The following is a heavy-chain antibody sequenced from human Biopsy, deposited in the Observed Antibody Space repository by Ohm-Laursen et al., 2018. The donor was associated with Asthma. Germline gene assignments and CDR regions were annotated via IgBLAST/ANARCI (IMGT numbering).Heavy chain of an antibody. J-gene: IGHJ3*02. V-gene: IGHV3-53*01. Sequence: SLRLSCTAPGFTFSNYAMSWVRQPPGKGLEWVSVIYSGGGTYYADSVQGRVTISRDNSKNTLSLQMNSLRAEDTAVYYCARAYGGSFFSGSFDIWGQGTMVTVSS. CDR3: ARAYGGSFFSGSFDI. CDR2: IYSGGGT. D-gene: IGHD4-23*01. CDR1: GFTFSNYA.